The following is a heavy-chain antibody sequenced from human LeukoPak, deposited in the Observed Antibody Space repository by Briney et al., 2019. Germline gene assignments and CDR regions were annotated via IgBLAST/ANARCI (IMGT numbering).Heavy chain of an antibody. J-gene: IGHJ4*02. CDR1: GFTASSNY. CDR3: ARAAHSSGYYWDYFDY. D-gene: IGHD3-22*01. V-gene: IGHV3-66*02. CDR2: IYGGGST. Sequence: GGSLRLSCAASGFTASSNYMSWVRQAPGKGLEWVSVIYGGGSTYYADSVKGRFTISRDNSKNTLYLQMNSLRAEDTAVYYCARAAHSSGYYWDYFDYWGQGTLVTVSS.